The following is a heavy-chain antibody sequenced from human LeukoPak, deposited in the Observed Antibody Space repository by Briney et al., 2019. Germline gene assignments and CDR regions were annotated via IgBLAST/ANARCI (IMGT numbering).Heavy chain of an antibody. Sequence: SETLSLTCTVSGGFISSYYWSWIRQPAGKGLEWIGRIYTSGSTNYNPSLKSRVTMSVDTSKNQLSLKLSSVTAADTAVYYCARRKYYYGSGSYSDAFDIWGQGTMVTVSS. CDR1: GGFISSYY. J-gene: IGHJ3*02. CDR3: ARRKYYYGSGSYSDAFDI. V-gene: IGHV4-4*07. CDR2: IYTSGST. D-gene: IGHD3-10*01.